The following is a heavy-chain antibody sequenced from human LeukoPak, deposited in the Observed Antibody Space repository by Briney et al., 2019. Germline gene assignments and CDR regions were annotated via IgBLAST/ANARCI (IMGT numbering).Heavy chain of an antibody. CDR3: ARWRAAPYSWFDP. D-gene: IGHD6-13*01. Sequence: SGTLSLTCAVSGGSISSSNWWSWVRQPPGKGLEWIGEIYHSGSTNYNPSLKSRVTISVDKSKNQFSLKLSSVTAADTAVYYCARWRAAPYSWFDPWGQGTLVTVSS. V-gene: IGHV4-4*02. CDR2: IYHSGST. CDR1: GGSISSSNW. J-gene: IGHJ5*02.